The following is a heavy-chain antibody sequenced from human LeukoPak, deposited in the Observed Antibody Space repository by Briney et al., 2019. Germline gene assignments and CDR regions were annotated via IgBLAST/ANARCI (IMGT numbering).Heavy chain of an antibody. D-gene: IGHD6-13*01. CDR1: GGTFSSYA. J-gene: IGHJ6*02. V-gene: IGHV1-69*04. CDR2: IIPILGIA. Sequence: SVKVSCKASGGTFSSYAISWVRQAPGQGLEWMGRIIPILGIANYAQKFLGRVTITADKSTSTAYMELSSLRSEDTAVYYCARGLRWGIAAAGHYYYGMDVWGQGTTVTVSS. CDR3: ARGLRWGIAAAGHYYYGMDV.